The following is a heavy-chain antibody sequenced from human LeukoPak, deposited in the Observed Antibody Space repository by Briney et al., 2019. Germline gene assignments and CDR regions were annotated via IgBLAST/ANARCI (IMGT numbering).Heavy chain of an antibody. CDR3: AKAWSGSYSHIDY. Sequence: GGSLRLSCAASGFTFSSYAMSWVRQAPGKGLEWVSVISGSGGSTYYPDSVKGRFTISRDNSKNTLYLQMNSLRAEDTAVYYCAKAWSGSYSHIDYWGQGTLVTVSS. V-gene: IGHV3-23*01. CDR1: GFTFSSYA. J-gene: IGHJ4*02. D-gene: IGHD1-26*01. CDR2: ISGSGGST.